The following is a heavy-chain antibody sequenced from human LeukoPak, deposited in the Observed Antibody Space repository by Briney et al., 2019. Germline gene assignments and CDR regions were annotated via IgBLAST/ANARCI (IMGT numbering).Heavy chain of an antibody. Sequence: GGSLRLSCVASHFKFKDFGMYWVRQRPGRGLEWVAGISWNSGSAVYADSVEGRFTISRDNAKKSLFLQMNSLTAEDTALYYCVRSLGWSGTRDYWGQGTLVTVSS. CDR3: VRSLGWSGTRDY. J-gene: IGHJ4*02. CDR1: HFKFKDFG. V-gene: IGHV3-20*04. D-gene: IGHD3-10*01. CDR2: ISWNSGSA.